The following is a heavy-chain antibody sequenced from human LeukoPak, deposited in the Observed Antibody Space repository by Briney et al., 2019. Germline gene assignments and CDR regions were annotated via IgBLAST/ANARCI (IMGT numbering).Heavy chain of an antibody. D-gene: IGHD6-19*01. CDR2: LSGSGITT. Sequence: PGGSLTLSCAASGFTFSNAWMSWVRQAPGKGLEWVSTLSGSGITTYYADSVKGRFTISRDNSKNTLYLQMNSLRAEDTAVYYCAKGIYSSGWSYFDYWGHGTLVTVSS. CDR1: GFTFSNAW. CDR3: AKGIYSSGWSYFDY. J-gene: IGHJ4*01. V-gene: IGHV3-23*01.